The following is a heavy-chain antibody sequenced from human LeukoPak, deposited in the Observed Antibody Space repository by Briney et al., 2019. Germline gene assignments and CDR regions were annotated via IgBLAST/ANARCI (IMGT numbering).Heavy chain of an antibody. CDR2: IKQDGSEK. D-gene: IGHD3-22*01. V-gene: IGHV3-7*01. CDR1: GLTFNKYW. CDR3: ARDRSPYYDSSGYLGYAFDI. Sequence: PGGSLRLSCEASGLTFNKYWMTWVRQAPGKGLEWVANIKQDGSEKNYVDSAKGRFTISRDNAKNSLSLRMNSLSAEDTAVYYCARDRSPYYDSSGYLGYAFDIWGQGTMVTVSS. J-gene: IGHJ3*02.